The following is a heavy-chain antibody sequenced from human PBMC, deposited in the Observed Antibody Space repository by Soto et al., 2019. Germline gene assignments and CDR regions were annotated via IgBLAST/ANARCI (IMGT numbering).Heavy chain of an antibody. V-gene: IGHV4-34*01. J-gene: IGHJ4*02. CDR1: GGSFSGYY. CDR3: ARGTMYYYGSRRYFDY. CDR2: INHSGST. D-gene: IGHD3-10*01. Sequence: PSETLSLTCAVYGGSFSGYYWSWIRQPPGKGLEWIGEINHSGSTNYNPSLKSRVTISVDTSKNQFSLKLSSVTAADTAVYYCARGTMYYYGSRRYFDYWGQGTLVTVSS.